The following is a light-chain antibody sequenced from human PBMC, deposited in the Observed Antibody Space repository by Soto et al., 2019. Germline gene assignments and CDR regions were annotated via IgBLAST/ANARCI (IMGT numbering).Light chain of an antibody. Sequence: QSALTQPASVSGSPGQSITLSCTGTSSDVGDCNYVSWYQQHPGKAPRLIIYEVSYRPSGVSNRFSGSKSGNTASLTISGLQAEDEADYYCSSYASSSTWVFGGGTKLTVL. CDR1: SSDVGDCNY. CDR2: EVS. V-gene: IGLV2-14*01. J-gene: IGLJ3*02. CDR3: SSYASSSTWV.